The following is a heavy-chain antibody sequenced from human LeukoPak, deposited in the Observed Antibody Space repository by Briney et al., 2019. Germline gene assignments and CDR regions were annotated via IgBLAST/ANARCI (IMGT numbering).Heavy chain of an antibody. CDR1: GGSISSYY. CDR3: ARLTSSSWYGNYYYGMDV. Sequence: PSQTLSLTCTVSGGSISSYYWSWIRQPPGKGLEWIGYIYYSGSTNYNPSLKSRVTISVDTSKNQFSLKLSSVTAADTAVYYCARLTSSSWYGNYYYGMDVWGQGTTVTVSS. D-gene: IGHD6-13*01. J-gene: IGHJ6*02. V-gene: IGHV4-59*01. CDR2: IYYSGST.